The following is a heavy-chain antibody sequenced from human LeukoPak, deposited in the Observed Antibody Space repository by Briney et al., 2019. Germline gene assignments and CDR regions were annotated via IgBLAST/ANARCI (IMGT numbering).Heavy chain of an antibody. CDR2: IYPGDSDT. J-gene: IGHJ3*02. CDR3: ARHFPIVGATRAGAFDI. CDR1: GYSFTSYW. D-gene: IGHD1-26*01. Sequence: GESLKISCKGSGYSFTSYWIGWVRQMPGKGLEWMGIIYPGDSDTRYSPSFQGQVTISADKSISTAYLQWSSLKASDTAMYYCARHFPIVGATRAGAFDIWGQGTMVTVSS. V-gene: IGHV5-51*01.